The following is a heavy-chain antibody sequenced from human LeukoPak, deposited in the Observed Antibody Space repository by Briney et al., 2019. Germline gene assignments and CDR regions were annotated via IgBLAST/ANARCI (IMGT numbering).Heavy chain of an antibody. CDR3: ARDPAIYYESDYYFDY. J-gene: IGHJ4*02. D-gene: IGHD3-22*01. CDR2: INPNSGGT. Sequence: AASVKVSCKASGYTFTGYYMHWVRQAPGQGLEWMGWINPNSGGTNYAQKFQGRVTMTRDTSISTAYMELSRLRFDDTAVYYCARDPAIYYESDYYFDYWGQGALVTVSS. CDR1: GYTFTGYY. V-gene: IGHV1-2*02.